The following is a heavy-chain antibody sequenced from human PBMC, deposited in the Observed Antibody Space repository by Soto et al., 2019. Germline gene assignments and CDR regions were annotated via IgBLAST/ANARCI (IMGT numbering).Heavy chain of an antibody. CDR2: ISAYNGNT. J-gene: IGHJ3*02. D-gene: IGHD3-22*01. V-gene: IGHV1-18*01. CDR3: ARANYYDSSGYSAIGAFDI. Sequence: GASVKVSCKASGYTFTSYGISWVRQAPGQGLEWMGWISAYNGNTNYAQKLQGRVTMTTDTSTSTAYMELRSLRSDDTAVYYCARANYYDSSGYSAIGAFDIWGQGTMVTVSS. CDR1: GYTFTSYG.